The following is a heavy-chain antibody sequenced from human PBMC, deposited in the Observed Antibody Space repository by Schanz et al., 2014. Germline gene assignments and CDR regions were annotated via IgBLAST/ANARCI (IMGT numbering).Heavy chain of an antibody. CDR2: ISGSGGST. D-gene: IGHD3-10*01. V-gene: IGHV3-23*04. J-gene: IGHJ3*02. CDR3: AKGRFGELSAFDI. CDR1: GFTFSSYS. Sequence: EVQLVESGGGLVQPGGSLRLSCAASGFTFSSYSMNWVRQAPGKGLEWVSAISGSGGSTYYVDSVKGRFTISRDNSKNTLYLQMNSLRAEDTAVYYCAKGRFGELSAFDIWGQGTMVTVSS.